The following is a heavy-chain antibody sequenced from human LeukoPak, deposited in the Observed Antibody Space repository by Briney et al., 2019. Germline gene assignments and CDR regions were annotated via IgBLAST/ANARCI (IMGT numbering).Heavy chain of an antibody. D-gene: IGHD2-2*01. CDR1: GFTFSTYA. J-gene: IGHJ4*02. CDR3: ARLPYCSSTSCYVDY. Sequence: GGSLRLSCAASGFTFSTYAMHWVRQAPGKGLEWVAVISYDGSNKYYADSVKGRFTISRDNSKNTLYLQMNSLRAEDTAVYYCARLPYCSSTSCYVDYWGQGTLVTVSS. V-gene: IGHV3-30-3*01. CDR2: ISYDGSNK.